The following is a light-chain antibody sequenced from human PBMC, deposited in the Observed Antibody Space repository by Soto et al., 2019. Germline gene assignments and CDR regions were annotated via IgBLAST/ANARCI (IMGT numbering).Light chain of an antibody. J-gene: IGLJ1*01. CDR3: SSYTSSLYV. V-gene: IGLV2-14*01. CDR1: SSDVGGYNY. CDR2: DVS. Sequence: QSVLTQPASVSGSPGQSITISCTGTSSDVGGYNYVSWYQQHPGKDPKLMIYDVSNRPSGVSNRFSGSKSGNTASLTISELHAEDEADYYCSSYTSSLYVFGTGTKVTVL.